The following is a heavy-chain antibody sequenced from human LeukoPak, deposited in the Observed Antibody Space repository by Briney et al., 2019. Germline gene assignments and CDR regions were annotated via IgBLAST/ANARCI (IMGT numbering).Heavy chain of an antibody. CDR2: INNDGSYT. V-gene: IGHV3-74*01. CDR1: GFSFSSYW. CDR3: ARINN. J-gene: IGHJ4*02. Sequence: PGGPLRLSCAASGFSFSSYWMHWVRQSPGKGLVWVSRINNDGSYTSYADSVKGRFTISRDNAKNTLYLQMNSLRAEDTAVYYCARINNWGQGTLVTVSS.